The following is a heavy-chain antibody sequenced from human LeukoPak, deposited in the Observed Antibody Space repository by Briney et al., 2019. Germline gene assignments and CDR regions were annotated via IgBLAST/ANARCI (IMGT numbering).Heavy chain of an antibody. V-gene: IGHV3-23*01. Sequence: GGSLRLSCAASGFAFSSYAMSWVRQAPGKGLEWVSGISDTGGRTYYADSVKGRFTISRDNSKNTLYLQMNSLRAEDTAVYYCARDLYGNTAMAKGFDYWGQGTLVTVSS. CDR1: GFAFSSYA. J-gene: IGHJ4*02. CDR3: ARDLYGNTAMAKGFDY. D-gene: IGHD5-18*01. CDR2: ISDTGGRT.